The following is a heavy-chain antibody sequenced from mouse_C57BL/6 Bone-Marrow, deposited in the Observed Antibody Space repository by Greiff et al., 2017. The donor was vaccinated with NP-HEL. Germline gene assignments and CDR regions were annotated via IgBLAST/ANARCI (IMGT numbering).Heavy chain of an antibody. Sequence: VQLQQPGAELVKPGASVKLSCKASGYTFTSYWMHWVKQRPGQGLEWIGMIYPRSGNTYYNEKFKGKATLTADKSSSTAYMELRSLTSEDSAVYFCARGRAVDYWGQGTSVTVSS. CDR2: IYPRSGNT. CDR3: ARGRAVDY. CDR1: GYTFTSYW. D-gene: IGHD3-3*01. J-gene: IGHJ4*01. V-gene: IGHV1-64*01.